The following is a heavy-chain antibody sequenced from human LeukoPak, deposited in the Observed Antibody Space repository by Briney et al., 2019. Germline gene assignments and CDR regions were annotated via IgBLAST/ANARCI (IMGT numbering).Heavy chain of an antibody. Sequence: SETLSLTCSFSGDSISTYYWSWIRQSPGKGLEWIGYIHYNGDTIYNPSLRSRVTISVDTSMNQFSLNLRSVTAADTALYYCVRSRQMATLDSWGHGTLIIVSS. CDR1: GDSISTYY. CDR2: IHYNGDT. CDR3: VRSRQMATLDS. V-gene: IGHV4-59*08. J-gene: IGHJ5*01. D-gene: IGHD5-24*01.